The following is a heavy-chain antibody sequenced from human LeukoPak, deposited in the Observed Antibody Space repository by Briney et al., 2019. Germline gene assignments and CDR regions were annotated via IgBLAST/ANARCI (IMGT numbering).Heavy chain of an antibody. CDR2: PNPSGGST. Sequence: ASVKVSCKASGYTVTSYYMHWVRQAPGQGLEWMGIPNPSGGSTSYAQKFQGRATLTRATSTSTVYMELNSLRSEDTAVYYCASREGAIYSYGYRPPNYWGQGTLVTVSS. CDR1: GYTVTSYY. V-gene: IGHV1-46*01. D-gene: IGHD5-18*01. CDR3: ASREGAIYSYGYRPPNY. J-gene: IGHJ4*02.